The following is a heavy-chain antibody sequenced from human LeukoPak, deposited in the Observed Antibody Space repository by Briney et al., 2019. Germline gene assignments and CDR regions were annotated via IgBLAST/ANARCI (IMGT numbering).Heavy chain of an antibody. J-gene: IGHJ4*02. D-gene: IGHD2-2*01. CDR1: GFTFNIYA. V-gene: IGHV3-23*01. Sequence: GGSLRLSCAASGFTFNIYAMSWVRQAPGKGLEWVSAISGSGGTTYYADSVKGRFTISRDNSKNTLYLQMSSLRANDTAVYYCAKDQGSRRGWDHWGQGTLVTVSS. CDR2: ISGSGGTT. CDR3: AKDQGSRRGWDH.